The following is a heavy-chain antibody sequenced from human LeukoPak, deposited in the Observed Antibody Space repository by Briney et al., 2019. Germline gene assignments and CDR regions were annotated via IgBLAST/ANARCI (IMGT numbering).Heavy chain of an antibody. V-gene: IGHV1-69*05. D-gene: IGHD4-17*01. CDR2: IIPIFGTA. CDR3: ARGSYGDYYFDY. J-gene: IGHJ4*02. CDR1: GGTFSSYA. Sequence: ASVKVSCKASGGTFSSYAISWVRQAPGQGLEWMGRIIPIFGTANYAQKFQGRVTITTDESTSAAYMELSSLRSEDTAVYYCARGSYGDYYFDYWGQGTLVTVSS.